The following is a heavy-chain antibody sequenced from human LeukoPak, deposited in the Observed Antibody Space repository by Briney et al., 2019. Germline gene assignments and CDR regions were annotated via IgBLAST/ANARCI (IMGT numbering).Heavy chain of an antibody. Sequence: GGSLRLSCAASGFTFSSYSMHWVRQAPGKGLEWGSYISGSSSTIYYADSVKGRFTISRDNGKNTLYLQMNSLRAEDTAVYYCARGSTYYDSSGQVPFDYWGQGTLVTVSS. CDR1: GFTFSSYS. CDR3: ARGSTYYDSSGQVPFDY. J-gene: IGHJ4*02. CDR2: ISGSSSTI. V-gene: IGHV3-48*01. D-gene: IGHD3-22*01.